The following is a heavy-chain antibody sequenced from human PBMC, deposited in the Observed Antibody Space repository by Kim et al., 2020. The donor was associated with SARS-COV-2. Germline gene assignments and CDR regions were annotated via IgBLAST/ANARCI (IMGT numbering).Heavy chain of an antibody. CDR2: IYYSGST. D-gene: IGHD2-21*02. J-gene: IGHJ3*02. Sequence: SETLSLICTVSGGSISSSSYYWGWIRQPPGKGLEWIGSIYYSGSTYYNPSLKSRVTISVDTSKNQFSLKLSSVTAADTAVYYCAIKPGYCGGDCYSYGAFDIWGQGTMVTVSS. V-gene: IGHV4-39*07. CDR1: GGSISSSSYY. CDR3: AIKPGYCGGDCYSYGAFDI.